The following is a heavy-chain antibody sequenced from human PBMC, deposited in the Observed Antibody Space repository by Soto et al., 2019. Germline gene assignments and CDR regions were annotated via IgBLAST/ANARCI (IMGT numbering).Heavy chain of an antibody. J-gene: IGHJ5*02. CDR3: AKSGGSGSYHMGNWFDP. CDR1: GFTVSSNY. Sequence: PGGSLRLSCAASGFTVSSNYMSWVRQAPGKGLEWVSVIYSGGSTYYADSVKGRFTISRDNSKNTLYLQMNSLRAEDTAVYYCAKSGGSGSYHMGNWFDPWGQGTLVTVSS. CDR2: IYSGGST. V-gene: IGHV3-53*01. D-gene: IGHD3-10*01.